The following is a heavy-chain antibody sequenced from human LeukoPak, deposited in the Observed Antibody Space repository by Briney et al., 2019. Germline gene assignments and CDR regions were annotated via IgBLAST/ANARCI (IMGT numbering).Heavy chain of an antibody. D-gene: IGHD2-2*01. CDR1: GGTFSSYA. V-gene: IGHV1-69*13. J-gene: IGHJ4*02. CDR2: IIPIFGTA. CDR3: ATDRLGSTSSKGY. Sequence: GASVKVSCKASGGTFSSYAISWVRQAPGQGLEWMGGIIPIFGTANYAQKFQGRVTITADESTSTAYMELSSLRSEDTAVYYCATDRLGSTSSKGYWGQGTLVTVSS.